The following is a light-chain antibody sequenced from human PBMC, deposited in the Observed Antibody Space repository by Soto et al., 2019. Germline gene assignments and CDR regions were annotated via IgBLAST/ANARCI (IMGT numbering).Light chain of an antibody. CDR1: QSVRSN. CDR3: QQYNNWPRT. J-gene: IGKJ1*01. Sequence: EILMTQSPATLSVCPGDRATLSCKARQSVRSNLAWYQQKPGQAPKLLIYGASTRATGIPARFSGSGSGKEFTLTISSLQSEDFAVYYCQQYNNWPRTFGQGTKVDIK. CDR2: GAS. V-gene: IGKV3-15*01.